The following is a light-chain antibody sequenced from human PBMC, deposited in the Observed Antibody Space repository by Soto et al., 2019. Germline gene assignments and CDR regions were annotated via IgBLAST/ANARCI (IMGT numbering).Light chain of an antibody. V-gene: IGLV2-14*03. J-gene: IGLJ2*01. CDR3: NSYTSSNTLV. CDR1: SSDVGRYTY. Sequence: QSALTQPASVSGSPGQSITISCTGTSSDVGRYTYVSWYQHHPGKAPKLMIYDVSNRPSGVSNRFSGSKSAYTASLTISGXQAXDXADYYCNSYTSSNTLVFGGGTKLTVL. CDR2: DVS.